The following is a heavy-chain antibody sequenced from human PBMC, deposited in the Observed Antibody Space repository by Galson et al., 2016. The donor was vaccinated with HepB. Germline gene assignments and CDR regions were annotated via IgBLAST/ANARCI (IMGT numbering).Heavy chain of an antibody. CDR1: GFTSSSYA. D-gene: IGHD6-19*01. Sequence: SLRLSCAASGFTSSSYAMSWVRQAPGRGLEWVSAISGRGDITHDADSVKGRFTFSRDNTKNTLFLQMTSLRAEDTAVYYCARSYSSGWPSFGYWGQGTLVTVSS. CDR3: ARSYSSGWPSFGY. V-gene: IGHV3-23*01. CDR2: ISGRGDIT. J-gene: IGHJ4*02.